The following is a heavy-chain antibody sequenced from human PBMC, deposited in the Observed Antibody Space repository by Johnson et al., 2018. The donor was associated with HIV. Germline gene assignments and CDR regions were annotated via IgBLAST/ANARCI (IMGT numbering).Heavy chain of an antibody. D-gene: IGHD3/OR15-3a*01. CDR2: ISGSGSTI. J-gene: IGHJ3*02. V-gene: IGHV3-48*02. CDR3: ARDGRGLDAFDI. CDR1: GFTFSSYA. Sequence: VQLVESGGGLVQPGGSLRLSCAASGFTFSSYAMSWVRQAPEKGLEWISYISGSGSTIYYADSVKGRFTIYRDTAKNSLYLQMNSLRDVDTAVYYCARDGRGLDAFDIWGQGTMVTVSS.